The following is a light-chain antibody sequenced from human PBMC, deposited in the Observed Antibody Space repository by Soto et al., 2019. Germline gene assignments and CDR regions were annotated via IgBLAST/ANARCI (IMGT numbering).Light chain of an antibody. CDR1: SSNIGNNY. CDR2: ENN. J-gene: IGLJ2*01. V-gene: IGLV1-51*02. CDR3: GTWDSSLSAV. Sequence: SVLTQPPSVSAAPGQKVTISCSGSSSNIGNNYVSWYQHLPGTAPKLLIYENNKRPSGIPDRFSGSKSGTSATLGITGLQTGDEADYYCGTWDSSLSAVFGGGTKLTVL.